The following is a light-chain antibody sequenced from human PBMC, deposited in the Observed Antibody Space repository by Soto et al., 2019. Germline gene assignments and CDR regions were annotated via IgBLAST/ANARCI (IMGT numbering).Light chain of an antibody. CDR1: STDVGAYNY. J-gene: IGLJ1*01. CDR2: DVS. CDR3: CSYAGSYTFV. Sequence: LTQPRSVSGSPGQSVTISCTGTSTDVGAYNYVSWYQQHPGKAPKFMIFDVSKRPSGVPDRFSGSKSGDTASLTISGLQAEDEADYYCCSYAGSYTFVFGTGTKVTVL. V-gene: IGLV2-11*01.